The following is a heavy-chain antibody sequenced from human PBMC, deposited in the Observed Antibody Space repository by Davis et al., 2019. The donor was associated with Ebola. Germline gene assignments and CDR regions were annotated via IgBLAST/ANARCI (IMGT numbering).Heavy chain of an antibody. V-gene: IGHV4-39*01. CDR2: MFYSGST. Sequence: SETLSLTCTVSGGSISSSSSYWGWIRQPPGKGLEWIGNMFYSGSTYYNPSLKSRVTISVDTSKNQFSLKLSSVTAADTAVYYCARGRSILTGYRRFDPWGQGTLVTVSS. J-gene: IGHJ5*02. D-gene: IGHD3-9*01. CDR1: GGSISSSSSY. CDR3: ARGRSILTGYRRFDP.